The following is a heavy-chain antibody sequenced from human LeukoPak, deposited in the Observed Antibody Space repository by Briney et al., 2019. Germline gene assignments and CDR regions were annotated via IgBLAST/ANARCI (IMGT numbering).Heavy chain of an antibody. CDR2: ISWDGGST. CDR1: GFTFADYA. CDR3: AKDIWGGGYYHSGSYYGIDY. Sequence: GGSLRLSCAASGFTFADYAMHWVRQAPGKGLEWVSLISWDGGSTDYADSVKGRFTISRDNSKNSLHLQMNSLRPEDSALYYCAKDIWGGGYYHSGSYYGIDYWGQGTLVTVSS. D-gene: IGHD3-10*01. J-gene: IGHJ4*02. V-gene: IGHV3-43D*03.